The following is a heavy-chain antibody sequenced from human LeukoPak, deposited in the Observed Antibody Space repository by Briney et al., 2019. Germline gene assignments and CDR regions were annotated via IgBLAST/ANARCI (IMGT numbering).Heavy chain of an antibody. D-gene: IGHD6-19*01. CDR2: INPNSGGT. CDR3: ARGAVAGTLGYYGMDV. Sequence: ASVKVSCKAFGYTFTGYYMHWVRQAPGQGLEWMGWINPNSGGTNYAQKFQGRVTMTRDPSISTAYMELSRLRSDDTAVYYCARGAVAGTLGYYGMDVWGQGTTVTVSS. J-gene: IGHJ6*02. CDR1: GYTFTGYY. V-gene: IGHV1-2*02.